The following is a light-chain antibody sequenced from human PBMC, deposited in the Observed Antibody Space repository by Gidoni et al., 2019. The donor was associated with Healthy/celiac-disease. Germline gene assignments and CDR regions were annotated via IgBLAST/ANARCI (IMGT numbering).Light chain of an antibody. CDR3: HQYNSY. V-gene: IGKV1-5*01. Sequence: DIQMTQSTSTLSASVGDRVTITCRASQSISTWLAWYQQKPGKAPKLLIYDASSLESGVPSRFSGSGSGTEFTLTISSLQPDDLATYYCHQYNSYFGQGTKVEIK. CDR2: DAS. CDR1: QSISTW. J-gene: IGKJ1*01.